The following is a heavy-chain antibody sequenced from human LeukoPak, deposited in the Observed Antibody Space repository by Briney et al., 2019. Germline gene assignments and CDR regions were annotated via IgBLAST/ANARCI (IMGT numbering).Heavy chain of an antibody. CDR1: GGSISSGGYY. D-gene: IGHD4-23*01. Sequence: TSQTLSLTCTVSGGSISSGGYYWSWIRQPPGKGLEWIGYIYHSGSTYYNPSLKSRVTISVDRSKNQFSLKLSSVTAADTAVYYCARHFLYGGNPQANFDYWGQGTLVTVSS. CDR2: IYHSGST. J-gene: IGHJ4*02. V-gene: IGHV4-30-2*01. CDR3: ARHFLYGGNPQANFDY.